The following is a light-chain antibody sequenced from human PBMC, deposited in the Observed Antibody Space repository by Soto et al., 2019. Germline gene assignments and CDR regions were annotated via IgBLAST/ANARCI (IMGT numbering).Light chain of an antibody. Sequence: DFQMTQSPSSLSASVGDIVTIACQSSHDVSSNLNLFQQKPGEAPKLLIYDASNLERGVPSRFSASGSGTDFTFTISSLQPEDVATYYCQQYNSMLSFGGGTEIELK. J-gene: IGKJ4*01. CDR3: QQYNSMLS. V-gene: IGKV1-33*01. CDR2: DAS. CDR1: HDVSSN.